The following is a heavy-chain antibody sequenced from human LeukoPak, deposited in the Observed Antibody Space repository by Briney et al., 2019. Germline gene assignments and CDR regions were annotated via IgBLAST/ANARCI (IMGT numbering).Heavy chain of an antibody. CDR1: GFTFDDYT. D-gene: IGHD1-14*01. J-gene: IGHJ4*02. Sequence: PGGSLRLSCAASGFTFDDYTMHWVRQAPGKGLEWVSLISWDGGSTYYADSVKGRFTISRDNSKNTLYLQMNSLRAEDTAVYYCAKDEDEITSQNWVPFDYWGQGTLVTVSS. CDR2: ISWDGGST. CDR3: AKDEDEITSQNWVPFDY. V-gene: IGHV3-43*01.